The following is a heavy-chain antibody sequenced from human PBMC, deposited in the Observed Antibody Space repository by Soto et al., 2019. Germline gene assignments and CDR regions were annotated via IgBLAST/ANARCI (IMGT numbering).Heavy chain of an antibody. V-gene: IGHV4-38-2*02. CDR2: IYRPGNS. CDR3: AREKVGTTFFDN. J-gene: IGHJ4*02. CDR1: GFSISSGFY. Sequence: PSLTCNVTGFSISSGFYWSWVRQTPGKGLEWIGSIYRPGNSYRNPSLEGRLIVSMDLSNNQFFLKLASVTAADTAIYYCAREKVGTTFFDNWGQGTQVTVSS. D-gene: IGHD1-1*01.